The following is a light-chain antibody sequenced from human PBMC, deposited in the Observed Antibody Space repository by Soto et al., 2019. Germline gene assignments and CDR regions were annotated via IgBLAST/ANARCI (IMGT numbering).Light chain of an antibody. J-gene: IGKJ1*01. CDR1: QNINKW. CDR2: DAS. V-gene: IGKV1-5*01. CDR3: QQYNRYWT. Sequence: DIQMTQSPSTLSASVGDRVTITCRASQNINKWLAWYQQKPGKAPKLLIYDASSLESGVPSRFSGSGSETEFTLTISSLFPDDFATYYCQQYNRYWTFGQGTKVDIK.